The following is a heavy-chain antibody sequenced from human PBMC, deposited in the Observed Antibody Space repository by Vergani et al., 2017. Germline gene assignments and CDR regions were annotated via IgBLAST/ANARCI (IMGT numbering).Heavy chain of an antibody. CDR3: ARGPLGYYGMDV. Sequence: QVQLQQWGAGLLKPSETLSLTCAVYGGSFSGYYWSWIRQPPGKGLEWIGEINHSGSTNYNPSLKSRVTISVDTSKNQFSLKLMSVTAADTAVYYCARGPLGYYGMDVWGQGTTVTVSS. CDR1: GGSFSGYY. V-gene: IGHV4-34*01. J-gene: IGHJ6*02. D-gene: IGHD7-27*01. CDR2: INHSGST.